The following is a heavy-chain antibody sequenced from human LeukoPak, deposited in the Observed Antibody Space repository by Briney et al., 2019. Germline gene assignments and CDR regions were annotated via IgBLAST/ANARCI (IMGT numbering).Heavy chain of an antibody. D-gene: IGHD2-2*01. Sequence: GGSLRLSCAASGFTFSSYGMHWVRQAPGKGLEWVAFIRSDGSNKYYADSVKGRFTISRDNFKNTLYLQMNSLRAEDTAVYYCAKDQGCSSTSCYHSYYYYYMDGWRKGTTVTVSS. CDR3: AKDQGCSSTSCYHSYYYYYMDG. CDR2: IRSDGSNK. CDR1: GFTFSSYG. V-gene: IGHV3-30*02. J-gene: IGHJ6*03.